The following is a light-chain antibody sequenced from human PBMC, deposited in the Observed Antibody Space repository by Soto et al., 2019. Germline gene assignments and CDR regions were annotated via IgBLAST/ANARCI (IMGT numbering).Light chain of an antibody. CDR3: MQGTHWPIT. V-gene: IGKV2-30*01. CDR1: QSHVNSDGIAY. J-gene: IGKJ5*01. CDR2: KVS. Sequence: DVVMTQSPLSLPVTLGHPAFISPRSNQSHVNSDGIAYFSWFQQRPGRSPRRXIYKVSNRDSGVPARFSGSGSGTDFELKISRVEAEDVGVYYCMQGTHWPITFGQGTRLEIK.